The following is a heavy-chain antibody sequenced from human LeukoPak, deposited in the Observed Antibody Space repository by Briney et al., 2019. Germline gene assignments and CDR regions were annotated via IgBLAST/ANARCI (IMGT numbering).Heavy chain of an antibody. CDR1: GFTFDDYA. D-gene: IGHD2-2*01. CDR3: AKDSQQDIVVVPPAVAFDI. V-gene: IGHV3-9*01. Sequence: PGGSLRLSGAASGFTFDDYAMHWVRQAPGKGLEWGSGISWNSGSIGYADSVKGRVTSSRDNAKNYLYLENNSLRAEDTAFYYCAKDSQQDIVVVPPAVAFDIWGQGTMVTVSS. J-gene: IGHJ3*02. CDR2: ISWNSGSI.